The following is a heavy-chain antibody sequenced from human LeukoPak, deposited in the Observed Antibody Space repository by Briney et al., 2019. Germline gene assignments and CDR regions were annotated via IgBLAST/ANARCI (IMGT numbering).Heavy chain of an antibody. D-gene: IGHD4-17*01. Sequence: PGGSLRLSCVASGFSLSGYWMYWVRQAPGKGLMYISRNNGDGSTTNYADSVKGRFTISRDNAKNSLYLQMNSLRAEDTAVYYCARDRILRQFDYWGQETLVTVSS. V-gene: IGHV3-74*01. J-gene: IGHJ4*02. CDR3: ARDRILRQFDY. CDR2: NNGDGSTT. CDR1: GFSLSGYW.